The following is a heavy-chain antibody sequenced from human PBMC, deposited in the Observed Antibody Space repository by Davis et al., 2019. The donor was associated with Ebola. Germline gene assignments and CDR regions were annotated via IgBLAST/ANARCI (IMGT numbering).Heavy chain of an antibody. Sequence: GESLKISCAASGFTFNNFWMNWVRQDPGKGLEWVADLKQDGSEEVYVDSVEGRFSISKDNPRNLLYLQMDSLRAEDTAVYYCSFGDYGRPFEFWGQGTVVTVSP. CDR1: GFTFNNFW. V-gene: IGHV3-7*01. CDR3: SFGDYGRPFEF. D-gene: IGHD4-17*01. CDR2: LKQDGSEE. J-gene: IGHJ4*02.